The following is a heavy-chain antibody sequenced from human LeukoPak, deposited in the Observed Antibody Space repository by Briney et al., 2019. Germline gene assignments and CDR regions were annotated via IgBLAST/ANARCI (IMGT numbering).Heavy chain of an antibody. J-gene: IGHJ6*03. CDR2: IWHDVSDR. D-gene: IGHD3-10*01. Sequence: GGSLRLSRAASGFTFSNYGMHWVRQAPGKGLEWVAYIWHDVSDRYYGDSVKGRFTISRDNSKNTLYLQMNSLRVEDTAVYYCVKRTSTGSTDLYYSYMDVWGKGTTVTVSS. CDR1: GFTFSNYG. CDR3: VKRTSTGSTDLYYSYMDV. V-gene: IGHV3-30*02.